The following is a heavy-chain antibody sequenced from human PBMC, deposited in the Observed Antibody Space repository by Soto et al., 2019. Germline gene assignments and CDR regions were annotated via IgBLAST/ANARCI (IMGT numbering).Heavy chain of an antibody. V-gene: IGHV1-18*01. J-gene: IGHJ4*02. CDR3: AREGLDGFDY. D-gene: IGHD3-22*01. CDR2: ISAYNGNT. Sequence: ASVKVSCXASGYTFTNYGITWVRQAPGQGLEWMGWISAYNGNTSYAQKFQGRVTMTRDTSTSTVYMELSSLRSEDTAVYYCAREGLDGFDYWGQGTLVTVSS. CDR1: GYTFTNYG.